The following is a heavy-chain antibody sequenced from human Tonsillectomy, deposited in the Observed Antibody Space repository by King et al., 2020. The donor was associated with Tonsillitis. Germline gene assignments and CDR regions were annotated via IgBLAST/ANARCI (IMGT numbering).Heavy chain of an antibody. CDR1: GFTFTSSA. J-gene: IGHJ4*02. V-gene: IGHV1-58*02. CDR2: IVVGSGNT. Sequence: QLVESGPEVKKPGTSVKVSCKASGFTFTSSAIQWVRQAGGQRLEWIGWIVVGSGNTNYAQKFQERVTITRDMSTSTAYMELSRLRSEDTAVYYCAAGGYSSSWLDYWGQGTLVTVSS. CDR3: AAGGYSSSWLDY. D-gene: IGHD6-13*01.